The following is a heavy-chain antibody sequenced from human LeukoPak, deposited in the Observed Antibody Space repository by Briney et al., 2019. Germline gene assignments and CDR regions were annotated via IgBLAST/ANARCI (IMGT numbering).Heavy chain of an antibody. CDR1: GFTFSSYA. J-gene: IGHJ4*02. V-gene: IGHV4-38-2*01. CDR3: APGNSGYYFV. D-gene: IGHD3-22*01. CDR2: ISYSGRT. Sequence: GSLRLSCAASGFTFSSYAMSWVRQAPGKGLEWVASISYSGRTYYKPSLKSRVTISVDTSKNQFSLKLNSVPAADTAVYYCAPGNSGYYFVWGQGTLVTVSS.